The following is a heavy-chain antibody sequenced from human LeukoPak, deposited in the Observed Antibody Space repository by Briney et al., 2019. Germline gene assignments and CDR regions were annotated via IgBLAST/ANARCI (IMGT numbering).Heavy chain of an antibody. J-gene: IGHJ6*02. CDR2: ISGSGGST. D-gene: IGHD2-21*02. Sequence: GGSLRLSCAASGLTFSNYAMSWVRQAPGKGLEWVSAISGSGGSTYYADSVKGRFTISRDNSKNTLYLQMNSLRAEDTAVYYCARDAYCGGDCYSGYYYGMDVWGQGTTVTVSS. CDR1: GLTFSNYA. CDR3: ARDAYCGGDCYSGYYYGMDV. V-gene: IGHV3-23*01.